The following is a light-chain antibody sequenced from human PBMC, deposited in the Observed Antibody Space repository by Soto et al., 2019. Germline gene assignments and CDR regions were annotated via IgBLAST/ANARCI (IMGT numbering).Light chain of an antibody. V-gene: IGKV3-20*01. J-gene: IGKJ4*01. CDR2: AAS. Sequence: EIGLAPSPGTPSFSPGGRATLSRKASQGVSRYVAWYQQKPGQVPRLLIYAASRRATGTPDRFSGSGSGTDFTLTISRLEPEDFAVYHCQQHDSSPLTFGGGTKVDIK. CDR3: QQHDSSPLT. CDR1: QGVSRY.